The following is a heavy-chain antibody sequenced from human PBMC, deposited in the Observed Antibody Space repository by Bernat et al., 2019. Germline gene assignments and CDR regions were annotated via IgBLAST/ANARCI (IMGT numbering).Heavy chain of an antibody. CDR1: GFTFTSYA. D-gene: IGHD3-22*01. CDR2: ISGSGDST. Sequence: EVQLLESGGGLVRPGGSLRLSCAASGFTFTSYAMSWVRQAPGKGLEWVSAISGSGDSTYSAHSVKGRFTISRDNSKNTLYLQMNSLRAEDTAVYFCASPLYYYDSSGYYLDYWGQGTLVTVSS. J-gene: IGHJ4*02. V-gene: IGHV3-23*01. CDR3: ASPLYYYDSSGYYLDY.